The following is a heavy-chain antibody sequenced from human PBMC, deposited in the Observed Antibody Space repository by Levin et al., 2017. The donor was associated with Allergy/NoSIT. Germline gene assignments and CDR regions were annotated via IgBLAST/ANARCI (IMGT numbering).Heavy chain of an antibody. CDR3: ARDFATMVVTDYYYYYGMDV. J-gene: IGHJ6*02. CDR1: GYTFSSYG. Sequence: PGESLKISCKASGYTFSSYGISWVRQAPGQGLEWMGWISGSNGYTKYTQKLQGRVTMTTDTSTSTAYMELRSLRSDDTAVYYCARDFATMVVTDYYYYYGMDVWGQGTTVTVSS. D-gene: IGHD4/OR15-4a*01. CDR2: ISGSNGYT. V-gene: IGHV1-18*01.